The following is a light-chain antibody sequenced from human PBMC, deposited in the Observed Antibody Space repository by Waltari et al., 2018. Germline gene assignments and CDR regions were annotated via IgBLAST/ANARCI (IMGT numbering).Light chain of an antibody. CDR1: QSVGTW. CDR2: MAS. Sequence: DMQITQSPSTLSASVGDRVTISCRGSQSVGTWLAWYQQKPGKARKLRIYMASSLESGVPSRFSGSGSGTEFALTISGVQPDDFATYSCQQDSSFSAFGQGTKVDI. CDR3: QQDSSFSA. V-gene: IGKV1-5*03. J-gene: IGKJ2*01.